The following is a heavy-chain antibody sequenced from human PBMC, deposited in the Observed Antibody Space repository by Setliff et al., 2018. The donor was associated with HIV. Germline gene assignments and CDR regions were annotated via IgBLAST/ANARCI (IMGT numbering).Heavy chain of an antibody. Sequence: SETLSLTCTVSGGSITRTPYYWAWIRQPPGKGLEYIGSIHYNEKTYYNPSLKSRVTISIDTSKNQFSLNLTSVTAADAAVYYCASRVYYYDSSGYLREEGFDPWGQGTLVTVSS. CDR2: IHYNEKT. D-gene: IGHD3-22*01. CDR3: ASRVYYYDSSGYLREEGFDP. J-gene: IGHJ5*02. CDR1: GGSITRTPYY. V-gene: IGHV4-39*01.